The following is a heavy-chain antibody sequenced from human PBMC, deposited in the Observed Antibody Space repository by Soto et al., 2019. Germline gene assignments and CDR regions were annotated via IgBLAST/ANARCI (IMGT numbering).Heavy chain of an antibody. CDR1: GFSFSGHR. J-gene: IGHJ4*02. V-gene: IGHV3-21*01. CDR3: ARQRDGREGDY. CDR2: ISSTSIYI. Sequence: PXEWLRLSGAGSGFSFSGHRMKWVRPATGKGLEWVASISSTSIYIFYADSLKGRFTISRDNAKNSLYLQINSLRAEDTAIYSCARQRDGREGDYRGQGTLGIFPS. D-gene: IGHD1-26*01.